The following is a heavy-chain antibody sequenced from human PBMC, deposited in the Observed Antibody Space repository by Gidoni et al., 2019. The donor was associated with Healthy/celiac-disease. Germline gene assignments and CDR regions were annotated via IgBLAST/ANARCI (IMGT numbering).Heavy chain of an antibody. J-gene: IGHJ3*02. D-gene: IGHD4-17*01. CDR1: GFTFSSYA. CDR3: AKDWPQLNRQYGDHDAFDI. CDR2: ISGSGGST. Sequence: EVQLLESGGGLVQPGGSLRLSCAASGFTFSSYALSWVRQAPGKGLEWVSAISGSGGSTYYADSVKGRFTISRDNSKNTLYLQMNSLRAEDTAVYYCAKDWPQLNRQYGDHDAFDIWGQGTMVTVSS. V-gene: IGHV3-23*01.